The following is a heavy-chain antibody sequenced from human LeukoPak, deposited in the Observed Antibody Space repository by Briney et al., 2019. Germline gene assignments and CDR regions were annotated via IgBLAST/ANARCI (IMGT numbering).Heavy chain of an antibody. V-gene: IGHV3-23*01. Sequence: SLRPSPAASGFSPNYYATMCVRQSPGRRLERGSAISNRGDNTYYADSAKGRFTISRDKSRNTLYLQMNSLRAEDTAVYYCAKILGAAGELTVYSSVWGQGSLVTVSS. D-gene: IGHD6-19*01. CDR1: GFSPNYYA. CDR3: AKILGAAGELTVYSSV. CDR2: ISNRGDNT. J-gene: IGHJ4*02.